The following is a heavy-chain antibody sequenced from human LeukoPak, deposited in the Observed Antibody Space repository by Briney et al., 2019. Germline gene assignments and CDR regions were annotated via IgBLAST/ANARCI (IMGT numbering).Heavy chain of an antibody. D-gene: IGHD2-21*02. V-gene: IGHV4-59*08. CDR1: GGSISSYY. Sequence: SETLSLTCTVSGGSISSYYWSWIRQPPGKGLEWIGYIYYRGSTNYNPSLKRRVTISVDTSKNQFSLKLSSVTAADTAVYYCARHMVTATDAFDIWGQGTMVTVSS. CDR3: ARHMVTATDAFDI. J-gene: IGHJ3*02. CDR2: IYYRGST.